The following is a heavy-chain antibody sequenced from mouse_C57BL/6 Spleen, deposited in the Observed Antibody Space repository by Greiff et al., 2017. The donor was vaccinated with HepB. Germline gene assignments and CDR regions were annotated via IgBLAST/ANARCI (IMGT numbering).Heavy chain of an antibody. CDR2: IYPGSGST. J-gene: IGHJ3*01. V-gene: IGHV1-55*01. CDR1: GYTFTSYW. D-gene: IGHD2-4*01. CDR3: ARGPYDYDVAY. Sequence: QVQLQQPGAELVKPGASVKMSCKASGYTFTSYWITWVKQRPGQGLEWIGDIYPGSGSTNYNEKFKSKATLTVDTSSSTAYMQLSNLTSEDSAVYYWARGPYDYDVAYWGQGTLVTVSA.